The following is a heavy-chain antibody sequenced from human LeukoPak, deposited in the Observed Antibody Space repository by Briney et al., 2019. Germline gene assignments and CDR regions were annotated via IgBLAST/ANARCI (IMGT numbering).Heavy chain of an antibody. D-gene: IGHD2-21*02. V-gene: IGHV1-8*01. CDR1: GYTFTSYD. J-gene: IGHJ5*02. Sequence: ASVKVSCKASGYTFTSYDINWVRQATGQGLEWMGWMNPNSGNTGYAQKFQGRVTMIRNTSISTAYMELSSLRSEDTAVYYCARVSVVVTATWGFNWFDPWGQGALVTVSS. CDR3: ARVSVVVTATWGFNWFDP. CDR2: MNPNSGNT.